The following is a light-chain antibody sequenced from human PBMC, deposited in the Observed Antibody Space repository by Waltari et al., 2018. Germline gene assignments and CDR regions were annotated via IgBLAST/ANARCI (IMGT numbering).Light chain of an antibody. Sequence: DIQMTQSPSSLYASVGDRVTIPCRASQSISGYLNWYQQKPGKAPNVLIYATSSLQSGVPSWFSGSGSCTDFSLTISSLQPEDFATYYCQQSYRTPPLTFGGGTKVEIK. J-gene: IGKJ4*01. V-gene: IGKV1-39*01. CDR3: QQSYRTPPLT. CDR2: ATS. CDR1: QSISGY.